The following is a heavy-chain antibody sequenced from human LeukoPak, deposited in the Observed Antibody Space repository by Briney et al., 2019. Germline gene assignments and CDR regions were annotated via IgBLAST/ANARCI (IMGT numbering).Heavy chain of an antibody. J-gene: IGHJ4*02. Sequence: ASVKVSCKASGGTFNSYSITWVRQAPGQGLEWMGGIIPIFGTANYAQKFQGGVTITADESTSTAYMEVSSLRSEDTAVYYCARGDYASGSYYNENYFDYWGQGTLVTVSS. CDR3: ARGDYASGSYYNENYFDY. V-gene: IGHV1-69*01. D-gene: IGHD3-10*01. CDR2: IIPIFGTA. CDR1: GGTFNSYS.